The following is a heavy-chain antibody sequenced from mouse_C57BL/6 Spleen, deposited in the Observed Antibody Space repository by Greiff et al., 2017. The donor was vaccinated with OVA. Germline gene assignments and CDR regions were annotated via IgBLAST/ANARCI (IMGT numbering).Heavy chain of an antibody. D-gene: IGHD1-1*01. CDR2: ISYDGSN. CDR3: ARESSSPYYAMAY. CDR1: GYSITSCYF. V-gene: IGHV3-6*01. J-gene: IGHJ4*01. Sequence: EVQLQESGPGLVKPSQSLSLTCSVTGYSITSCYFWYWIRQLPGNILEWMGYISYDGSNNYNPSLKNRITITRDTSKNPFFLKLSSVTTEDTATYYFARESSSPYYAMAYWGQGTSVTVSS.